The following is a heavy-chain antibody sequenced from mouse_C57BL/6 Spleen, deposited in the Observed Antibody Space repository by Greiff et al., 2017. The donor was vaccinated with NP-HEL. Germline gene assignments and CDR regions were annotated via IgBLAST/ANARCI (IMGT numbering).Heavy chain of an antibody. Sequence: EVMLVESEGGLVQPGSSMKLSCTASGFTFSDYYMAWVRQVPEKGLEWVANINYDGSSTYYLDSLKSRFIISRDNAKNILYLQMSSLKSEDTATYYCARDYNWLDYWGQGTTLTVSS. V-gene: IGHV5-16*01. CDR1: GFTFSDYY. J-gene: IGHJ2*01. CDR2: INYDGSST. CDR3: ARDYNWLDY. D-gene: IGHD1-3*01.